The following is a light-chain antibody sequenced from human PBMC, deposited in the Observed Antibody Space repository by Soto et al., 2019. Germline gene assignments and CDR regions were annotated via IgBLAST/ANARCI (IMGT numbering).Light chain of an antibody. CDR2: GAS. CDR3: QQYYSIPWT. CDR1: QSVLNN. Sequence: EIVVTQSPAILSVSPLERVTRSLMASQSVLNNLAWYQQKLGQAPRLLIYGASTRATGIPPRFSGSGSGTDFTLTISSLQAEDVAVYYCQQYYSIPWTFGQGTKVDIK. V-gene: IGKV3-15*01. J-gene: IGKJ1*01.